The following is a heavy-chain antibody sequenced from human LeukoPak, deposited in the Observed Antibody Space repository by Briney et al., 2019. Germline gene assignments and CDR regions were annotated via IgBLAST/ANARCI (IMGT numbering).Heavy chain of an antibody. CDR2: IYYSGST. CDR3: ARVIYCSGGSCSSWFDP. CDR1: GGSISSSSYY. J-gene: IGHJ5*02. D-gene: IGHD2-15*01. V-gene: IGHV4-39*07. Sequence: SETLSLTCTVSGGSISSSSYYWGWIRQPPGKGLEWIGSIYYSGSTYYNPSLKSRVTTSVDTSKNQFSLKLSSVTAADTAVYYCARVIYCSGGSCSSWFDPWGQGTLVTVSS.